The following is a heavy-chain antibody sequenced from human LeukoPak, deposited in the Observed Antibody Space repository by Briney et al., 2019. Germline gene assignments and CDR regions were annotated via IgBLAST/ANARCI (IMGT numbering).Heavy chain of an antibody. CDR1: GFTFSSYS. Sequence: GGSLRLSCVASGFTFSSYSMNWVRQAPGKGLEWVSYISSSSSTIYYADSVKGRFTISRDNAKNSLYLQMNSLRAEDTAVYYCARVLLWFGESSKPGTFDIWGQGTMVTVSS. CDR3: ARVLLWFGESSKPGTFDI. D-gene: IGHD3-10*01. J-gene: IGHJ3*02. V-gene: IGHV3-48*04. CDR2: ISSSSSTI.